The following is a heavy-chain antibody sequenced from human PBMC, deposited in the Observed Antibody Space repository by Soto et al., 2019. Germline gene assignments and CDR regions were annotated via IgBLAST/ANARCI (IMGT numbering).Heavy chain of an antibody. CDR3: ARADSSGYFPPFDY. CDR1: GYTFSSYG. V-gene: IGHV1-18*01. Sequence: ASVKVSCKTSGYTFSSYGISWVRQAPGQGLEWMGWISAYNGNTNYAQKLQGRVTMTTDTSTSTAYMELRSLRSDDTAVYYCARADSSGYFPPFDYFGQGNLLTLSS. J-gene: IGHJ4*02. CDR2: ISAYNGNT. D-gene: IGHD3-22*01.